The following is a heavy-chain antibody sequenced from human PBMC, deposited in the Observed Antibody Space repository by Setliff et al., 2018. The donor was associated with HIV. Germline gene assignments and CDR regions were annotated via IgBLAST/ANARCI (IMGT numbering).Heavy chain of an antibody. V-gene: IGHV1-46*01. D-gene: IGHD5-18*01. CDR3: ARRGSYSYGRRVYYYMDV. Sequence: RASVKVSCKASRYTFTSYYMHWVRQAPGQGLEWMGIIDPSGGSTYYAQKFQDRVTLTRDTSTTTVYMELSSLRSEDTAVYYCARRGSYSYGRRVYYYMDVWGKGTTVTVS. CDR2: IDPSGGST. CDR1: RYTFTSYY. J-gene: IGHJ6*03.